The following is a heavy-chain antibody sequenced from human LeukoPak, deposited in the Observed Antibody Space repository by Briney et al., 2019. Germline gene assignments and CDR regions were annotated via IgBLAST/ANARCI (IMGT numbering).Heavy chain of an antibody. CDR2: ISGSGGSI. J-gene: IGHJ5*02. V-gene: IGHV3-23*01. CDR1: GFTFSSYA. CDR3: EKGTAHLVYNWFDP. D-gene: IGHD2-8*01. Sequence: GGSLRLSCAASGFTFSSYAMSWVRQAPGKGLEWVSAISGSGGSIGYADSVKGRFTISRDNAKNSLYLQMNSLRAEDTALYYVEKGTAHLVYNWFDPGGQGTRVTVPS.